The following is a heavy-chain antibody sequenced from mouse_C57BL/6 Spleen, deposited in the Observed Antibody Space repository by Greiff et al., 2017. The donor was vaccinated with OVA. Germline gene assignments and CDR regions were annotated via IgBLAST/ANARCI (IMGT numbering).Heavy chain of an antibody. V-gene: IGHV1-18*01. CDR2: INPNNGGT. D-gene: IGHD2-5*01. J-gene: IGHJ3*01. CDR1: GYTFTDYN. Sequence: VQLQQSGPELVKPGASVEIPCKASGYTFTDYNMDWVKQSHGKSLEWIGDINPNNGGTIYNQKFKGKATLTVDKSSSTAYMELRSLTSEDTAVYYCARTGYSNYRFAYWGQGTLVTVSA. CDR3: ARTGYSNYRFAY.